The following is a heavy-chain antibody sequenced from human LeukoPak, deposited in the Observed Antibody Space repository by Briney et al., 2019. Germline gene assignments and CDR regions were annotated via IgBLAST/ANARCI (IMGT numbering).Heavy chain of an antibody. J-gene: IGHJ6*02. D-gene: IGHD6-13*01. CDR1: GYTFTGYY. Sequence: ASVKVSCKASGYTFTGYYMHWVRQAPGQGLEWMGWISAYNGNRNYAQKLQGRVTMTTDTSTSTAYMELRSLRSDDTAVYYCARGGPGWDSSSWYNYWGQGTTVTVSS. V-gene: IGHV1-18*04. CDR3: ARGGPGWDSSSWYNY. CDR2: ISAYNGNR.